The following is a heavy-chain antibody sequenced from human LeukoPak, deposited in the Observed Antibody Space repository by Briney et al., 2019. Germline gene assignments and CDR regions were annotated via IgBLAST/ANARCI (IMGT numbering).Heavy chain of an antibody. D-gene: IGHD3-22*01. Sequence: SETLSLTCTVSGGSISSYYWSWIRQPPGKGLEWIGYIYYSGSTNYNPSLKSRVTISVDTSKNQFSLKLSSVTAADTAVYYCARNYHDSSGYYFRGRAFDIWGHGTMVTVSS. V-gene: IGHV4-59*08. J-gene: IGHJ3*02. CDR2: IYYSGST. CDR1: GGSISSYY. CDR3: ARNYHDSSGYYFRGRAFDI.